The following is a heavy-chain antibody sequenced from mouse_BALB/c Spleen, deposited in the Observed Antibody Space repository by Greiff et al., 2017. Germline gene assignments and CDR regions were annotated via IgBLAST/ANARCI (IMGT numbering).Heavy chain of an antibody. CDR2: ISYSGST. J-gene: IGHJ1*01. CDR1: GYSITSDYA. V-gene: IGHV3-2*02. CDR3: ARAPYGSSFYWYFDV. Sequence: EVQLVESGPGLVKPSQSLSLTCTVTGYSITSDYAWNWIRQFPGNKLEWMGYISYSGSTSYNPSLKSRISVTRDTSKNQFFLQLNSVTTEDTATYYGARAPYGSSFYWYFDVWGAGTTVTVSS. D-gene: IGHD1-1*01.